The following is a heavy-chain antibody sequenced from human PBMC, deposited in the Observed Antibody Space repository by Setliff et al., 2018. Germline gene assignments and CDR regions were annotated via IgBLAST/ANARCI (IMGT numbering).Heavy chain of an antibody. J-gene: IGHJ4*02. CDR1: GGSISTYY. CDR2: VYYSGIA. V-gene: IGHV4-4*07. Sequence: SETLSLTCTVSGGSISTYYWSWIRRPAGKGLEWIGRVYYSGIANYSPSLKSRLTISVDTSKNQFSLKLRSVTAADTAVYYCARGGTFRYFDYWGQGTPVTVSS. D-gene: IGHD5-12*01. CDR3: ARGGTFRYFDY.